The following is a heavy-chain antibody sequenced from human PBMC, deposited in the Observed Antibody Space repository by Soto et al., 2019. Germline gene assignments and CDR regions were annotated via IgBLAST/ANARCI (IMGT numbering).Heavy chain of an antibody. CDR3: ARDLRQGASGVTVYGMVV. V-gene: IGHV3-30*03. CDR1: GFIFSNNG. Sequence: QVQLVESGGGEVQPGTSLRLSCIASGFIFSNNGMHWVRQAPGKGLEWVALVSHDGRKTFYADSVKGRLTIYRDNSKNTVYLHMNNLRPEDTAVYRCARDLRQGASGVTVYGMVVWGQGTTVTVSS. D-gene: IGHD7-27*01. CDR2: VSHDGRKT. J-gene: IGHJ6*02.